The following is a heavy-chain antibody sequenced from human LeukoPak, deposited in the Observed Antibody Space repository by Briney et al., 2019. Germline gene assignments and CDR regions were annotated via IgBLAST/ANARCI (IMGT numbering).Heavy chain of an antibody. D-gene: IGHD3-3*01. V-gene: IGHV1-8*03. CDR3: ARGSDFWSGYYPPGH. Sequence: ASVKVSCKASGYTFTSYDINWVRQATGQGLEWMGWMNANSGNTGYAQKFQGRVTITRNTSISTAYMELSSLRSEDTAVSYSARGSDFWSGYYPPGHWGQGTLVTVSS. J-gene: IGHJ4*02. CDR1: GYTFTSYD. CDR2: MNANSGNT.